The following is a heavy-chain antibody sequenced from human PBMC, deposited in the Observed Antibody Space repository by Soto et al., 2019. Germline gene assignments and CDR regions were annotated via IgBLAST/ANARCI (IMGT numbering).Heavy chain of an antibody. CDR3: TRRPTYYYGSDNDY. V-gene: IGHV3-73*02. CDR2: IRSKTNNYAT. CDR1: GFTFSGSA. D-gene: IGHD3-10*01. Sequence: EVQLVESGGGLVQPGGSLKLSCAASGFTFSGSAMHWVRQASGKGLEWIGRIRSKTNNYATAYAASLKGRFTISRDASKNTAYLQMNSLKTEDTAVYYCTRRPTYYYGSDNDYWGQGTLVTVSS. J-gene: IGHJ4*02.